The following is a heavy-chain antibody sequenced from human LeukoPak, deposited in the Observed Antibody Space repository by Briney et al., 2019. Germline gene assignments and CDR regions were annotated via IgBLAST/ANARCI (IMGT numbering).Heavy chain of an antibody. CDR2: ISSSSSTI. V-gene: IGHV3-48*01. CDR1: GFTFSIYS. D-gene: IGHD3-3*01. CDR3: ARDYYDFWSTDAFDI. J-gene: IGHJ3*02. Sequence: GGSLRLSCAASGFTFSIYSMNWVRQAPGKGLEWVSYISSSSSTIYYADSVKGRFTISRDNAKNSLYLQMNSLRAEDTAVYYCARDYYDFWSTDAFDIWGQGTMVTVSS.